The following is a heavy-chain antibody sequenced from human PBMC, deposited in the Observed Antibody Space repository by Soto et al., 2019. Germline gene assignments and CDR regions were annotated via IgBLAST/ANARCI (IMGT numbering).Heavy chain of an antibody. Sequence: SVKVSCKASGGTFSSYAISWLRQAPGQGLEWMGGIIPIFGTANYAQKFQGRVTITADESTSTAYMELSSLRSEDTAVYYCARVAGDTAMASMDVWGQGTTVTVSS. CDR3: ARVAGDTAMASMDV. J-gene: IGHJ6*02. D-gene: IGHD5-18*01. CDR2: IIPIFGTA. V-gene: IGHV1-69*13. CDR1: GGTFSSYA.